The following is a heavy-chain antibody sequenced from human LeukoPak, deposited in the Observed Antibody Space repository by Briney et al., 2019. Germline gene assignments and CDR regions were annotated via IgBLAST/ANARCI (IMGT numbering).Heavy chain of an antibody. D-gene: IGHD5-24*01. J-gene: IGHJ4*02. CDR1: GFTFSSYA. CDR3: AKDVEMATIRTTNFDY. CDR2: ISGSGGST. V-gene: IGHV3-23*01. Sequence: GGSLRLSCAASGFTFSSYAMSWVRQAPGKGVEGGSAISGSGGSTYYAESAKGRFTISRDNSKNTLYMQMNRLRADDTAVYYCAKDVEMATIRTTNFDYWGQGTLVTVSS.